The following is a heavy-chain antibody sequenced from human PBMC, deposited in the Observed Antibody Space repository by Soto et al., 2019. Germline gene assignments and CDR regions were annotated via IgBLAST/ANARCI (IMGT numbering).Heavy chain of an antibody. D-gene: IGHD2-8*02. Sequence: QVQLVESGGGVVQPGRSLRLSCAVSGFTVSSYGMHWVRQAPGKGLEWVAVISRDGGTKFYADSVKDRFTISKDNSRNTLFLEMNSLRGDDMAVYYCTGEVASGYWGQGPLVTVSS. CDR2: ISRDGGTK. CDR1: GFTVSSYG. CDR3: TGEVASGY. J-gene: IGHJ4*02. V-gene: IGHV3-30*03.